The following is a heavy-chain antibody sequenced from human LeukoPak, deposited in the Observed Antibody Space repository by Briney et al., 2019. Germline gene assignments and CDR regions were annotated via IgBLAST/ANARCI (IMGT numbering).Heavy chain of an antibody. V-gene: IGHV3-30*18. CDR3: AKGGSYSSGWYYDY. CDR2: ISYDGSNK. CDR1: GFTFSSYG. Sequence: GGSLRLSCAASGFTFSSYGMHWVRQAPGKGLEWVAVISYDGSNKYYADSVKGRFTISRDNSKNTLYLQMNSLRAEDTAVYYCAKGGSYSSGWYYDYWGQGALVTVSS. D-gene: IGHD6-19*01. J-gene: IGHJ4*02.